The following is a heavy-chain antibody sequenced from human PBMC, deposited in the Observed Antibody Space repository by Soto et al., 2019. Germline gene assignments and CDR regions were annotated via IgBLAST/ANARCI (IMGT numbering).Heavy chain of an antibody. CDR1: GFTFSSFE. CDR2: ISSSGGTI. CDR3: ARDLRQLLDT. J-gene: IGHJ4*02. Sequence: PGGSLRLSCAASGFTFSSFEMNWVRQAPGKGLEWVSYISSSGGTIYYADSVRGRFTISRDNAKNSLFLQINSLRVEDTAVYYCARDLRQLLDTWGQGTVVTVSS. D-gene: IGHD6-6*01. V-gene: IGHV3-48*03.